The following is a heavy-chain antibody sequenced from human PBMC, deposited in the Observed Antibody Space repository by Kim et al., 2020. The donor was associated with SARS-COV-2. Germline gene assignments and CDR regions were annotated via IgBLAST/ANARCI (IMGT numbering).Heavy chain of an antibody. CDR2: IYYSGST. D-gene: IGHD3-10*01. V-gene: IGHV4-39*01. CDR3: ARHAIISGTYYYGSGSYEKWGDP. CDR1: GGSISSSSYY. Sequence: SETLSLTCTVSGGSISSSSYYWGWIRQPPGKGLEWIGSIYYSGSTYYNPSLKSRVTISVDTSKNQFSLKLSSVTAADTAVYYCARHAIISGTYYYGSGSYEKWGDPWGEGSLVTVAS. J-gene: IGHJ5*02.